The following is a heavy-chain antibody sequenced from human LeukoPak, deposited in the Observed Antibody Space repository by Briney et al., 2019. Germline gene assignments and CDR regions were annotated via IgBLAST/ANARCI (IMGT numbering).Heavy chain of an antibody. J-gene: IGHJ4*02. CDR1: GGTFSSYA. D-gene: IGHD5-18*01. CDR2: IIPIFGTA. Sequence: SVKVSCKASGGTFSSYAISWVRQAPGQGLEWMGRIIPIFGTANYAQKFQGRVTITTDESTSTAYMELSSLRSEDTAVYYCARAPIQLWSNMVGFDYWGQGTLVTVSS. V-gene: IGHV1-69*05. CDR3: ARAPIQLWSNMVGFDY.